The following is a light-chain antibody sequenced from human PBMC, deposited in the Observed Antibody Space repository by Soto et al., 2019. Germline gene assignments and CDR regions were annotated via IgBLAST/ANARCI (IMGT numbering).Light chain of an antibody. J-gene: IGKJ1*01. CDR1: QSISSW. Sequence: DIQMTQSPSTLSASVGDRVTITCRASQSISSWLAWYQQKPGKAPKLLIYKASSLQSGVPSRSSGSGSGTEFTLTISSLQPEDFATYYCQQYNSPWTFGQGTKVDIK. V-gene: IGKV1-5*03. CDR3: QQYNSPWT. CDR2: KAS.